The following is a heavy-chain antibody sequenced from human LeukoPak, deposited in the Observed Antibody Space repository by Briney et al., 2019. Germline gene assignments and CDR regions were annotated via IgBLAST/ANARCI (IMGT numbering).Heavy chain of an antibody. CDR2: IYYSGST. J-gene: IGHJ6*03. CDR3: ARRRDYMDV. CDR1: GGSISSYY. V-gene: IGHV4-59*08. Sequence: SETLSLTCTVSGGSISSYYWSWIRQPPGKGLEWIGYIYYSGSTDYNPPPKSRVTISVDTSKNQFSLKLSSVTAADTAVYYCARRRDYMDVWGKGTTVTVSS.